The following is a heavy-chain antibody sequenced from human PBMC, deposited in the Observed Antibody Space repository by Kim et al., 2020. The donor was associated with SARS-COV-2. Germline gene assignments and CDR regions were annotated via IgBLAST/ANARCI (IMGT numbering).Heavy chain of an antibody. J-gene: IGHJ4*02. D-gene: IGHD6-13*01. Sequence: AVSVKSRITITPDTSKNPFSLQLNSVTPEDTAVYYCARSPSSSWPTHFDYWGQGTLVTVSS. V-gene: IGHV6-1*01. CDR3: ARSPSSSWPTHFDY.